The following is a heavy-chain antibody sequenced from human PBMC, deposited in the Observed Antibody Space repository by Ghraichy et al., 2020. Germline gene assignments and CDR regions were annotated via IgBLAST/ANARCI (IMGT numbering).Heavy chain of an antibody. V-gene: IGHV3-74*01. CDR3: ARDKVDSSTDY. D-gene: IGHD2-2*01. CDR1: GFTFSSYW. J-gene: IGHJ4*02. Sequence: LSLTCAASGFTFSSYWMHWVRQAPGKGLVWVSRINSDGSSTSYADSVKGRFTISRDNAKNTLYLQMNSLRAEDTAVYYCARDKVDSSTDYWGQGTQVTVSS. CDR2: INSDGSST.